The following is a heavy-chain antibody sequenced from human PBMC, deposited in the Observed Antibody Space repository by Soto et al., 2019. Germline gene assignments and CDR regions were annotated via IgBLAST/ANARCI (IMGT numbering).Heavy chain of an antibody. V-gene: IGHV1-69*08. CDR2: IIPILGIA. J-gene: IGHJ5*02. D-gene: IGHD3-10*01. CDR1: GGTFSSYT. Sequence: QVQLVQSGAEVKKPGSSVKVSCKASGGTFSSYTISWVRQAPGQGLEWMGRIIPILGIANYAQNFQGRVTITADKSTSTAYMALSSLRSEDTAVYYCARDVEYGSGTYNWFDPWGQGTLVTVAS. CDR3: ARDVEYGSGTYNWFDP.